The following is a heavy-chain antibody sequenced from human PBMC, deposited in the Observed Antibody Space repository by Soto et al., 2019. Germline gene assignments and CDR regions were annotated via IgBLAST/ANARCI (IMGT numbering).Heavy chain of an antibody. CDR2: ISGSGGST. CDR3: ALKAYSSSWYEDYYYYYGMVV. D-gene: IGHD6-13*01. V-gene: IGHV3-23*01. Sequence: PGGSLRLSCAASGFTFSSYAMSWVRQAPGKGLEWVSAISGSGGSTYYADSVKGRFTISRDNSKNTLYLQMNSLRAEDTAVYYCALKAYSSSWYEDYYYYYGMVVWGQGTTVTVSS. J-gene: IGHJ6*02. CDR1: GFTFSSYA.